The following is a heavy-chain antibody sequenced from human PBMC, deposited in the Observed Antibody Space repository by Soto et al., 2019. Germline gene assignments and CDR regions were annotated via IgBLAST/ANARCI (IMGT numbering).Heavy chain of an antibody. CDR1: GFTFSSNA. CDR2: ISGSGGST. D-gene: IGHD2-2*01. Sequence: EVQLLESGGGLVQPGGSLRLSCAASGFTFSSNAMSWVRQAPGKGLEWVSAISGSGGSTYYADSVKGRFTISRDNSKNTLYLQMNSLRAEDTAVYYCAKDTLIHPTEVPAAMGFNWFDPWGQGTLVTVSS. J-gene: IGHJ5*02. CDR3: AKDTLIHPTEVPAAMGFNWFDP. V-gene: IGHV3-23*01.